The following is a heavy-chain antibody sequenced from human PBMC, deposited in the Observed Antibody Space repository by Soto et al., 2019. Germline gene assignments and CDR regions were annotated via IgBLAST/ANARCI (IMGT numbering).Heavy chain of an antibody. CDR1: GGSISSYY. CDR3: ARVLPAVAGRLVFDY. V-gene: IGHV4-59*01. J-gene: IGHJ4*02. Sequence: QVQLQESGPGLVKPSETLSLTCTVSGGSISSYYWSWIRQPPGKGLEWIGYIYYGSTNYNPSLKSRVTISVDTSKNQFSLKLSSVTAADTAVYYCARVLPAVAGRLVFDYWGQGTLVTVSS. D-gene: IGHD6-19*01. CDR2: IYYGST.